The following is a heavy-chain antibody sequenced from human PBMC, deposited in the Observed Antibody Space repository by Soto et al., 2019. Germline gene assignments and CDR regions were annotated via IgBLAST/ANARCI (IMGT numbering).Heavy chain of an antibody. V-gene: IGHV4-59*01. CDR1: GGSISSYY. J-gene: IGHJ4*02. CDR3: ARDSVGSGYD. D-gene: IGHD5-12*01. CDR2: IYYSGST. Sequence: QVQLQASGPGLVKPSETLSLTCTVSGGSISSYYWSWIRQPPGKRLEWIGYIYYSGSTRYNPSLKSRVTISVDTSKTQFSLALRSVTAADTAVYYCARDSVGSGYDWGQGTLVTASS.